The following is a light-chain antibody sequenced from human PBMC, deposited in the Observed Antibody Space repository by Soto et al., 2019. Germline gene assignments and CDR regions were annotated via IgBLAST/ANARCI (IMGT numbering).Light chain of an antibody. CDR3: NSYTSKTTGV. CDR2: EVS. J-gene: IGLJ1*01. Sequence: QSVLTQPASVSGSPGQSITISCTGTSSDVGGYNYVSWYQQHPGKAPKLIIYEVSNRPSGVSNRVSGSKSGHTASLTISGLQAEDEADYYCNSYTSKTTGVFGTGTKVTVL. V-gene: IGLV2-14*01. CDR1: SSDVGGYNY.